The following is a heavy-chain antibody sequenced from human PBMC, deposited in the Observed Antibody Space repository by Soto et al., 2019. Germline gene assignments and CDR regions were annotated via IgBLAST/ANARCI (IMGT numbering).Heavy chain of an antibody. CDR2: IYYSGST. Sequence: SETLSLTCTVSGGSISSYYWSWIRQPPGKGLEWIGYIYYSGSTNYNPSLKSRVTISVDTSKNQFSLKLSSVTAADTAVYYCARIAVAGHYYYYYMDVWGKGTTVTVSS. V-gene: IGHV4-59*08. D-gene: IGHD2-21*01. CDR1: GGSISSYY. CDR3: ARIAVAGHYYYYYMDV. J-gene: IGHJ6*03.